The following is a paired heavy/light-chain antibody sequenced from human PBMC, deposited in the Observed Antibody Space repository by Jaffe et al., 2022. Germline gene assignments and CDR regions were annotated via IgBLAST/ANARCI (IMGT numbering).Light chain of an antibody. J-gene: IGKJ1*01. V-gene: IGKV1-5*03. CDR3: QHYNSYPWT. CDR1: QSISNR. Sequence: DIQMTQSPSTLSASVGDRVTITCRASQSISNRLAWYQQKPGKAPKLLIYRASSLESGVPSRFSGSASGTEFTLTISGLQPDDFATYYCQHYNSYPWTFGQGTKVDI. CDR2: RAS.
Heavy chain of an antibody. CDR1: GFTFSDYD. CDR3: ARVNYGDYGFGPFDV. J-gene: IGHJ3*01. CDR2: ISLGSSHI. Sequence: EVQLVESGGGLVKPGESLRLSCAASGFTFSDYDMNWVRQAPGKGLEWVASISLGSSHIYYIDSVKGRFSISRDNAKNTLYLQMNSLRAEDTAVYYCARVNYGDYGFGPFDVWGQGTLVTVSS. D-gene: IGHD4-17*01. V-gene: IGHV3-21*02.